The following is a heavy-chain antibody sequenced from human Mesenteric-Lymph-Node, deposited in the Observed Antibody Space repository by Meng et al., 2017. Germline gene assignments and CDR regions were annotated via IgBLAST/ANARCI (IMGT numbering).Heavy chain of an antibody. CDR3: ARDRGDSSDWYGNVGAFDI. CDR1: GGSISSYY. Sequence: GSLRLSCTVLGGSISSYYWSWIRQSPGKGLEWIGYIYYSGRNNYNSSLKSRVTISVDTSKNRFSLKLSSVTAADTAVYYCARDRGDSSDWYGNVGAFDIWGQGTMVTVSS. V-gene: IGHV4-59*01. J-gene: IGHJ3*02. D-gene: IGHD6-19*01. CDR2: IYYSGRN.